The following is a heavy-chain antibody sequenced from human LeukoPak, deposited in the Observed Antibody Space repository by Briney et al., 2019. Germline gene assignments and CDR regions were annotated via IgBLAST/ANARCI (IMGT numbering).Heavy chain of an antibody. CDR1: GFTVSNNY. J-gene: IGHJ4*02. CDR2: IDNGGST. V-gene: IGHV3-53*01. CDR3: ARDGSARSLAN. D-gene: IGHD6-6*01. Sequence: PGGSLRLSCAASGFTVSNNYMSWVRQARGKGLEWVSVIDNGGSTYYADSVKGRFTISRDNSNNAVYLQMNSLRADDTAVYYCARDGSARSLANWGQGTLVSVSS.